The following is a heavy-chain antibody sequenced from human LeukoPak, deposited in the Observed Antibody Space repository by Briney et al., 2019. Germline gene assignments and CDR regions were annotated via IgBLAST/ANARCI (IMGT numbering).Heavy chain of an antibody. V-gene: IGHV4-34*01. CDR3: ARGARKKATGFNTPNYYYYYMDV. J-gene: IGHJ6*03. D-gene: IGHD3/OR15-3a*01. CDR1: GGSFSGYY. CDR2: INHSGST. Sequence: PSETLSLTCAVYGGSFSGYYWSWIRQPPGKGLEWIGEINHSGSTNYNPSLKSRITISVATSKNQFSLKLSSVTAADTAVYYCARGARKKATGFNTPNYYYYYMDVWGKGTTVTVSS.